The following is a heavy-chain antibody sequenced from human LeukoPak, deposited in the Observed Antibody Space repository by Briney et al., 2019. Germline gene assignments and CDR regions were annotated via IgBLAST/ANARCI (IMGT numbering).Heavy chain of an antibody. J-gene: IGHJ5*02. D-gene: IGHD2/OR15-2a*01. CDR3: AHRGKYLTWFDP. CDR1: GFSLTNSAVG. Sequence: SGPTLVKPTQTLTLTCTFSGFSLTNSAVGVGWIRKLPGQALEWLALIYSDDDKRYNPSLKTGLGITKDTSRNQVVLTMTNVDLVDTATYFCAHRGKYLTWFDPWGQGTLVIVSS. V-gene: IGHV2-5*02. CDR2: IYSDDDK.